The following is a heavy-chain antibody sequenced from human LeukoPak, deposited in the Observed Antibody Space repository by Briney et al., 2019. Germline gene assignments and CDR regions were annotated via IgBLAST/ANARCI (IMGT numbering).Heavy chain of an antibody. CDR3: ASTHYGSGRDAFDI. V-gene: IGHV4-30-4*01. CDR2: IYYSGST. Sequence: SQTLSLTCTVSGGSISSGDYYWRWLRQPPGKGLEWIGYIYYSGSTYYNPSLKSRVTISVDTSKNQFSLKLSSVTAADTAVYYCASTHYGSGRDAFDIWGQGTMVTVSS. J-gene: IGHJ3*02. D-gene: IGHD3-10*01. CDR1: GGSISSGDYY.